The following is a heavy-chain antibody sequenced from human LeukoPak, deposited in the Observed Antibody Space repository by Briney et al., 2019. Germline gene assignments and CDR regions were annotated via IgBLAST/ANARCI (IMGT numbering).Heavy chain of an antibody. D-gene: IGHD3-9*01. CDR3: ARVTGYTIEDYFDY. V-gene: IGHV4-59*01. J-gene: IGHJ4*02. CDR1: GGSISSYY. CDR2: IYYSGST. Sequence: SETLSLTCTVSGGSISSYYWSWIRQPPGKGLEWIGYIYYSGSTNYNPSLKSRVTISVKTFKNQFSLKLRSVTAADTAVYYCARVTGYTIEDYFDYWGQGTLVTVSS.